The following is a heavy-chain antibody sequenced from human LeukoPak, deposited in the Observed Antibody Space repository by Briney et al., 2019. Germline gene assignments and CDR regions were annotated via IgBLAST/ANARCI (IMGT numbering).Heavy chain of an antibody. J-gene: IGHJ4*02. D-gene: IGHD3-3*01. V-gene: IGHV3-7*01. Sequence: GGSLRLSCAASGFTFSTHWMSWVRQSPGEGLEWVANVKHDGSEKYYVDSVKGRFTISRDNAKNSLFLQMNTLRDEDTAVYYCARAQWISGVVINGPKDYWGQGTLVTVSS. CDR2: VKHDGSEK. CDR1: GFTFSTHW. CDR3: ARAQWISGVVINGPKDY.